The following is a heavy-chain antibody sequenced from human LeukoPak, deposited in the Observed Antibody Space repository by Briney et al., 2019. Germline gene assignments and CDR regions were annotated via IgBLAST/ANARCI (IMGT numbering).Heavy chain of an antibody. CDR1: GFTFSSYW. CDR2: INSDGSST. CDR3: GIDRDGYNSFDN. J-gene: IGHJ4*02. Sequence: PGGSLRLSCAASGFTFSSYWMHWVRQAPGKGLMWVSRINSDGSSTSYADSVKGRFTISRDNAKNTLYLQMNSLRAEDTAVYYCGIDRDGYNSFDNWGQRTLVTISS. D-gene: IGHD5-24*01. V-gene: IGHV3-74*01.